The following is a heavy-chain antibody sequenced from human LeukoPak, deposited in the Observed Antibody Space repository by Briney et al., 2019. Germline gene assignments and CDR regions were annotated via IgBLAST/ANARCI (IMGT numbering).Heavy chain of an antibody. Sequence: SETLSLTCTVSGGSISSYYWSWIRQPPGKGLEWIGYIYYSGSTNYNPSLKGRVTISVDTSKNQFSLKLSSVTAADTAVYYCARVPADNWFDPWGQGTLVTVSS. CDR1: GGSISSYY. CDR3: ARVPADNWFDP. J-gene: IGHJ5*02. CDR2: IYYSGST. V-gene: IGHV4-59*01. D-gene: IGHD2-2*01.